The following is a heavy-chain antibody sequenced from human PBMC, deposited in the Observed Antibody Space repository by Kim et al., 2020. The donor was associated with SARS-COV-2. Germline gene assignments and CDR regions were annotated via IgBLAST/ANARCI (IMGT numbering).Heavy chain of an antibody. CDR3: ARMMVRGPRSYDY. CDR2: ISGSGGST. J-gene: IGHJ4*02. V-gene: IGHV3-23*01. Sequence: GGSLRLSCAASGFTFSSYAMSWVRQAPGKGLEWVSAISGSGGSTYYADSVKGRFTISRDNSKNTLYLQMNSLRAEDTAVYYCARMMVRGPRSYDYWGQGTLVTVSS. D-gene: IGHD3-10*01. CDR1: GFTFSSYA.